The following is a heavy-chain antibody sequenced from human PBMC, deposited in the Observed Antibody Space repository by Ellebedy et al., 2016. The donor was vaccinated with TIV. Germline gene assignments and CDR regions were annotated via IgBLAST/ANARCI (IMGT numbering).Heavy chain of an antibody. CDR3: ARGLGHTETLTKTAFGDY. CDR1: GYTFTSYY. V-gene: IGHV1-46*01. J-gene: IGHJ4*02. D-gene: IGHD2-21*02. CDR2: INPSAGST. Sequence: AASVKVSCKASGYTFTSYYVHWVRQAPGQGLEWMGIINPSAGSTAYAQNFQGRVTMTRDTSTSTVYMELSSLRSEDTAMYFCARGLGHTETLTKTAFGDYWGQGTLVTVSS.